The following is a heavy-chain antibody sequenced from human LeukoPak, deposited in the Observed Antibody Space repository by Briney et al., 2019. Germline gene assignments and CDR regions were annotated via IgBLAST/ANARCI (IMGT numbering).Heavy chain of an antibody. Sequence: PSETLSLTCAVYGGSFSGYYWSWIRQPPGKGLEWIGEINHSGSTNYNPSLKSRVTISVDTSKNQFSLKLSSVTAADTAVYYCANQPIAAAANWFDRWGQGTLVTVSS. J-gene: IGHJ5*02. CDR3: ANQPIAAAANWFDR. CDR2: INHSGST. V-gene: IGHV4-34*01. CDR1: GGSFSGYY. D-gene: IGHD6-13*01.